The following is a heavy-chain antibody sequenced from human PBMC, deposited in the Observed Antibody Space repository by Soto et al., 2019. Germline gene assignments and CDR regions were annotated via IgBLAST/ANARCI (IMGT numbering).Heavy chain of an antibody. CDR1: GYIFTSYG. CDR3: ARDHCSSSSCYSVVDY. CDR2: ISGYNGNT. D-gene: IGHD2-2*02. V-gene: IGHV1-18*04. J-gene: IGHJ4*02. Sequence: QVQLVQSGAEVKKPGASVKVSFKASGYIFTSYGISWVRQAPGQGLEWMGWISGYNGNTNYSQKVQGRVTVTTDTFTSTVYMELRRLRSDYTAVYYWARDHCSSSSCYSVVDYWGQGTLVTVSS.